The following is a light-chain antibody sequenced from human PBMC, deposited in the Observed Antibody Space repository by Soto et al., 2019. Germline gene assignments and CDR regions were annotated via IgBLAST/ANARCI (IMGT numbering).Light chain of an antibody. J-gene: IGKJ1*01. CDR1: QSVSSN. Sequence: EIVMTQSPATLSVSPLEIATLSFRASQSVSSNLAWYQQKPGQAPRLLIYDASTRATGIPARFSGSGSGTEFTLTISSLPSEDFAVYYCQQYNNWPRTFGQGTKVDI. CDR3: QQYNNWPRT. V-gene: IGKV3-15*01. CDR2: DAS.